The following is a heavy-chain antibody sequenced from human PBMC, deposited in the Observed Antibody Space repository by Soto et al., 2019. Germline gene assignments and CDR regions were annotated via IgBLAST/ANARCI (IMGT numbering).Heavy chain of an antibody. D-gene: IGHD3-16*02. J-gene: IGHJ3*02. V-gene: IGHV5-51*01. CDR3: ARLDYVWGSYRNQDAFDI. CDR1: GYSFTSYW. CDR2: IYPGDSDT. Sequence: GESLKISCKGSGYSFTSYWIGWVRQMPGKGLEWMGIIYPGDSDTRYSPSFQGQVTISADKSISTAYLQWSSLKASDTAMYYCARLDYVWGSYRNQDAFDIWGRGTMVTVSS.